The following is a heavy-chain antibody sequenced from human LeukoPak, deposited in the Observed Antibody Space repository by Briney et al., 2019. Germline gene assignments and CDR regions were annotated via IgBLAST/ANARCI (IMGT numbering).Heavy chain of an antibody. V-gene: IGHV5-51*01. J-gene: IGHJ4*02. Sequence: GESLKISCKGSGYSFTTYWIGWVRQMPGKGLEWMGIIYPGDSDTRYSPSLQGQVTISADKSSSTAYLQWSSLKASDTAMYYCARRGPVAAAGYYFDYWGQGTLVTSPQ. CDR1: GYSFTTYW. CDR2: IYPGDSDT. CDR3: ARRGPVAAAGYYFDY. D-gene: IGHD6-13*01.